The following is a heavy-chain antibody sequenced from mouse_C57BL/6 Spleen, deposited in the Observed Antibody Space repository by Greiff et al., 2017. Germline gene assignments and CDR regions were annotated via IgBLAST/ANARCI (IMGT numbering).Heavy chain of an antibody. Sequence: VQLQQSGAELVRPGTSVKVSCKASGYAFTNYLIEWVKQRPGQGLEWIGVINPGSGGTNYNEKFKGKATLTADKSSSTAYMQLSSLTSEDSAVYFCAKIPYYYGSSRDAMDYWGQGTSVTVSS. CDR2: INPGSGGT. V-gene: IGHV1-54*01. D-gene: IGHD1-1*01. CDR1: GYAFTNYL. CDR3: AKIPYYYGSSRDAMDY. J-gene: IGHJ4*01.